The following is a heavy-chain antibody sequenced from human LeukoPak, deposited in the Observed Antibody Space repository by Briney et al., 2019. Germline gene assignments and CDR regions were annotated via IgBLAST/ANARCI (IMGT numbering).Heavy chain of an antibody. CDR1: GFTFSSYE. CDR2: ISSSGSTM. D-gene: IGHD3-22*01. J-gene: IGHJ4*02. V-gene: IGHV3-48*03. Sequence: GGSLRLSCAASGFTFSSYEMNWVRQAPGQGLEWVSYISSSGSTMYYADSVKGRFTISRDNAKNSLSLQMNSLRAEDTAVYYCARVLHKRNYDSSVYYGYWGQGTLVTVSS. CDR3: ARVLHKRNYDSSVYYGY.